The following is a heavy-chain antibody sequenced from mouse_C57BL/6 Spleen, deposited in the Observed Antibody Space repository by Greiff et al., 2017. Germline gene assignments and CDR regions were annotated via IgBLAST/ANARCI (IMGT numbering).Heavy chain of an antibody. CDR2: ISYDGSN. J-gene: IGHJ3*01. CDR1: GYSITSGYY. D-gene: IGHD2-2*01. V-gene: IGHV3-6*01. Sequence: ESGPGLVKPSQSLSLTCSVTGYSITSGYYWNWIRQFPGNKLERMGYISYDGSNNNNPSLKNRISITRDTSKNQFFLKFNSVTTEDTATYYCASYGYDGAWFAYWGQGTLVTVSA. CDR3: ASYGYDGAWFAY.